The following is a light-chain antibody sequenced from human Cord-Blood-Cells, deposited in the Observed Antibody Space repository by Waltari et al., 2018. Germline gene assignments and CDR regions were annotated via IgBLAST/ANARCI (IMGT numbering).Light chain of an antibody. CDR3: QQYYSTPRT. CDR1: QSVLYSSNNKNY. V-gene: IGKV4-1*01. Sequence: DIVMTQSPASLAVSLGERATINCKSSQSVLYSSNNKNYLAWYQQKPGQPPELLIYWASTRESGVHDRFSGSGSGTDFTLTISSLQAEDVAVYYCQQYYSTPRTFDQGTKVEI. J-gene: IGKJ1*01. CDR2: WAS.